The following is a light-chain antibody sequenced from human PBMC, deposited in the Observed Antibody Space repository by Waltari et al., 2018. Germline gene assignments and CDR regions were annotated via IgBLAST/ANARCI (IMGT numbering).Light chain of an antibody. CDR2: DVN. CDR1: SNDVGGYNY. V-gene: IGLV2-14*03. CDR3: SSYSTSGTWV. Sequence: QSALTQPASVSGSPGQSITISCTGTSNDVGGYNYVSWCQQHPGKAPRLMVYDVNNRPSGVSTRFAGSKAGNTASLTISGLQTEDEADYYCSSYSTSGTWVFGGGTKLAVL. J-gene: IGLJ3*02.